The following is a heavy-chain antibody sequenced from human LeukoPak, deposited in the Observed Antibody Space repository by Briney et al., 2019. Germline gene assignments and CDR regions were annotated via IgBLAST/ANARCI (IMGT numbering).Heavy chain of an antibody. Sequence: GGSLRLSCAASGFTFSSYSMNWVRQAPGKGLEWVLSISSSTSYIYYADSVRGRFTISRDNAKNSLYLQMNSLRAEDTAVYYCARDGSGYCSGGSCYSAEYFQHWGQGTLVTVSS. CDR3: ARDGSGYCSGGSCYSAEYFQH. J-gene: IGHJ1*01. CDR2: ISSSTSYI. V-gene: IGHV3-21*01. CDR1: GFTFSSYS. D-gene: IGHD2-15*01.